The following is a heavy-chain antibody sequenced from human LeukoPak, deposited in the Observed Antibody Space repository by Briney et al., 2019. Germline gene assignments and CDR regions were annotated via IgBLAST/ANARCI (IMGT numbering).Heavy chain of an antibody. Sequence: ASVKVSCKASGYTFTSYGISWVRQAPGQGLEWMGWINPNSGGTNYAQKFQGRVTMTRDTSISTAYMELSRLRSDDTAVYYCARASKPGIAAAGSGVWGQGTLVTVSS. CDR1: GYTFTSYG. CDR2: INPNSGGT. J-gene: IGHJ4*02. CDR3: ARASKPGIAAAGSGV. V-gene: IGHV1-2*02. D-gene: IGHD6-13*01.